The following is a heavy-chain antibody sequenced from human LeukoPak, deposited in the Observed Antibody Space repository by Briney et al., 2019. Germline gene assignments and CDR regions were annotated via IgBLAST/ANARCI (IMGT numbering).Heavy chain of an antibody. V-gene: IGHV1-8*01. CDR1: GYTFTSYD. Sequence: ASVKVSCKASGYTFTSYDINWVRQAPGQGLEWMGWMNPNCGNTGYAQKFQGRVTMTRNTSISTAYMELSSLRSEDTAVYYCARGPTTGGRDYYYYYMDVWGKGTTVTVSS. J-gene: IGHJ6*03. CDR2: MNPNCGNT. CDR3: ARGPTTGGRDYYYYYMDV. D-gene: IGHD4-17*01.